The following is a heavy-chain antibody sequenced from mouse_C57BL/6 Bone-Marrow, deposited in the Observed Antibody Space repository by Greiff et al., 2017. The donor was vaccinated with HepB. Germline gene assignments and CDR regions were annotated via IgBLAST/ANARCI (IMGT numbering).Heavy chain of an antibody. J-gene: IGHJ4*01. V-gene: IGHV1-55*01. CDR2: IYPGSGST. CDR1: GYTFTSYW. D-gene: IGHD2-5*01. Sequence: VQLQQPGAELVKPGASVKMSCKASGYTFTSYWITWVKQRPGQGLEWIGDIYPGSGSTNYNEKFKSKAALTVATSSSTAYMQLSSLTSEASTVYYCAGAGGLCYSSRYYAMDYWGQGTSVTVSS. CDR3: AGAGGLCYSSRYYAMDY.